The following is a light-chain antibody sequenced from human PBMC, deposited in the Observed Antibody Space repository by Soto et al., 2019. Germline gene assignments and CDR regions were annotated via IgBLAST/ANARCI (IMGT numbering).Light chain of an antibody. CDR2: EGS. CDR1: SSDVGSYNL. V-gene: IGLV2-23*01. J-gene: IGLJ2*01. CDR3: CSYAGSRTHVV. Sequence: QSVLTQPASVSGSPGQSITISCTGTSSDVGSYNLVSWYQQHPGKAPKLMIYEGSKRPSGVSKRFSGSKSGNTASLTISGLQAEDEADYYCCSYAGSRTHVVFGGGTKLTVL.